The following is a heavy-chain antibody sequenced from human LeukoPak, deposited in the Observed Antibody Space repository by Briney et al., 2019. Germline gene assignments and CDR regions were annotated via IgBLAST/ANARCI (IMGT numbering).Heavy chain of an antibody. CDR3: ARDRDYYDSSGYSTAFFDY. V-gene: IGHV3-21*01. CDR1: GFTFSSCS. Sequence: GSLRLSCAASGFTFSSCSMNWVRQAPGKGLEWVSSISSSSSYIYYADSVRGRFTISRDNAKNSLYLQMNSLRAEDTAVYYCARDRDYYDSSGYSTAFFDYWGQGTLVTVSS. J-gene: IGHJ4*02. D-gene: IGHD3-22*01. CDR2: ISSSSSYI.